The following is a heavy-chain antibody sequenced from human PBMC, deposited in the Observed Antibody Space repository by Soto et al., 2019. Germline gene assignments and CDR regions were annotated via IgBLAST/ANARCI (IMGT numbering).Heavy chain of an antibody. J-gene: IGHJ4*02. CDR1: GGTFSSYT. Sequence: SVKVSCKASGGTFSSYTISWVRQAPGQGLEWMGRIIPILGIANYAQKFQGRVTITADKSTSTAYMELSSLRSEDTAVYYCATNYGSGYRAFDFWGQGTLVTVSS. D-gene: IGHD3-10*01. CDR3: ATNYGSGYRAFDF. CDR2: IIPILGIA. V-gene: IGHV1-69*02.